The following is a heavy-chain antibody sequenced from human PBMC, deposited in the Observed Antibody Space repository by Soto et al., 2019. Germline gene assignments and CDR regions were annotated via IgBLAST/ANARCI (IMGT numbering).Heavy chain of an antibody. D-gene: IGHD4-17*01. V-gene: IGHV4-59*12. CDR1: GGSIISYY. CDR2: IYYSGST. J-gene: IGHJ5*02. Sequence: LETHPHTCTVSGGSIISYYWSWIRQPPGKGLEWIGYIYYSGSTNYNPSLKSRVTISVDTSKNQFSLKLSSVTAADTAIYYCAKDPRGFANNYGGPNWFHPWGQGTLVTVSS. CDR3: AKDPRGFANNYGGPNWFHP.